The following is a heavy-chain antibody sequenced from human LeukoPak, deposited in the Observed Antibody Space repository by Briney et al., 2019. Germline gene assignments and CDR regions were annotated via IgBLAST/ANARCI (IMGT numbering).Heavy chain of an antibody. V-gene: IGHV4-59*13. Sequence: SETLSLTCTVSGGSITSYYWAWLRQPPGKGLEWIGYLYYSGYSNYNPSLKSRVTISVDTSKNQFSLKLSSVTAADTAVYYCARGERVIRQTYYFDYWGQGTLVTVSS. J-gene: IGHJ4*02. D-gene: IGHD2/OR15-2a*01. CDR2: LYYSGYS. CDR3: ARGERVIRQTYYFDY. CDR1: GGSITSYY.